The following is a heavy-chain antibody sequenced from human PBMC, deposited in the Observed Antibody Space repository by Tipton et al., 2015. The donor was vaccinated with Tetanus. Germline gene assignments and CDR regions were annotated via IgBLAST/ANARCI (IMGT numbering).Heavy chain of an antibody. J-gene: IGHJ4*02. CDR1: GFTFSIYW. D-gene: IGHD6-13*01. Sequence: SLRLSCEASGFTFSIYWMSWVRQAPGKGLEWVSSISSSSSYIYYADSVKGRFTISRDNAKNSLYLQMNSLRVEDTAVYYCVRGPHRAAPDAYWGQGTLVIVSS. CDR3: VRGPHRAAPDAY. V-gene: IGHV3-21*01. CDR2: ISSSSSYI.